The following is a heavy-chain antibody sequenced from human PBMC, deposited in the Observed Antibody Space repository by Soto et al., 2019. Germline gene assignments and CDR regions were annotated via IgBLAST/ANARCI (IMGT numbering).Heavy chain of an antibody. D-gene: IGHD6-19*01. CDR1: GFSFSSYA. Sequence: EVQLLESGGDLVQPGGSLRLSCAASGFSFSSYAMSWVRQAPGKGLEWVSGITGGGGASYHADSVKGRFAISRDNSKSTLYLQMNSLRAEDTAVYYCGKGRTFSSGWYYAVDVWGQGTTVTVSS. CDR3: GKGRTFSSGWYYAVDV. V-gene: IGHV3-23*01. CDR2: ITGGGGAS. J-gene: IGHJ6*02.